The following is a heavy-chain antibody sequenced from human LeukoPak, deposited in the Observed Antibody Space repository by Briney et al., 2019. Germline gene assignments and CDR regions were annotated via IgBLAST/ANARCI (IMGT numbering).Heavy chain of an antibody. Sequence: GGSLRLSCAASGFTFSSSEMNWVRQAPGKGLEWVSSISSSSSYIYYADSVKGRFTISRDNAKNSLYLQMNSLRAEDTAVYYCARDPTSRVAGLIYYYYYGMDVWGQGTTVTVSS. CDR2: ISSSSSYI. D-gene: IGHD6-19*01. J-gene: IGHJ6*02. V-gene: IGHV3-21*01. CDR3: ARDPTSRVAGLIYYYYYGMDV. CDR1: GFTFSSSE.